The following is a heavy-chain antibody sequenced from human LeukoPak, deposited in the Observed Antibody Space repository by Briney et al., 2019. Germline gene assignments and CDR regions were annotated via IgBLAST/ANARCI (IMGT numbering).Heavy chain of an antibody. D-gene: IGHD3-22*01. CDR3: ARDYYDSSGYLNFDY. Sequence: SETLSLTCTVSGGSISSGGYYWSWIRQHPGKGLEWIGYIYYTGSTYYNPSLKSRVTISVDTSKNQFSLKLSSVTAADTAVYYCARDYYDSSGYLNFDYWGQGTLVTVSS. V-gene: IGHV4-31*03. CDR1: GGSISSGGYY. J-gene: IGHJ4*02. CDR2: IYYTGST.